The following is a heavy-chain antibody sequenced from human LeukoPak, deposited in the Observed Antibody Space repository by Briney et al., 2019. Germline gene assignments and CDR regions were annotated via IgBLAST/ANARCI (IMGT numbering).Heavy chain of an antibody. CDR2: IKQDGSEK. CDR3: AGSFGDVKMF. Sequence: GGSLRLSCAASGFTFSSYWMSWVRQAPGKGLEWVANIKQDGSEKYYVDSVKGRFIISRDDARNSLSLQMNSLRAEDTAVYYCAGSFGDVKMFWGQGTLVTVSS. V-gene: IGHV3-7*01. J-gene: IGHJ4*01. CDR1: GFTFSSYW. D-gene: IGHD3-10*01.